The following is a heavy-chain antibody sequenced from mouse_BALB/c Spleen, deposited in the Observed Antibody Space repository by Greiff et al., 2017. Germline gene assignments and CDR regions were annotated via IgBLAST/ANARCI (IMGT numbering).Heavy chain of an antibody. CDR3: AVRDYRFAY. J-gene: IGHJ3*01. CDR2: ISSGGSYT. D-gene: IGHD2-12*01. V-gene: IGHV5-6*01. Sequence: EVQLVESGGDLVKPGGSLKLSCAASGFTFSSYGMSWVRQTPDKRLEWVATISSGGSYTYYPDSVKGRFTISRDNAKNTLYLQMSSLKSEDTAMYYCAVRDYRFAYWGQGTLVTVSA. CDR1: GFTFSSYG.